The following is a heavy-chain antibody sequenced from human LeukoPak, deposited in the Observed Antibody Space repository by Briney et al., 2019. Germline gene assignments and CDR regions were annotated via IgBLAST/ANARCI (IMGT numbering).Heavy chain of an antibody. J-gene: IGHJ5*02. CDR1: GFTFSNYV. D-gene: IGHD2-2*01. Sequence: GGSLKLSCAASGFTFSNYVMQWVRQAPGKGLEWVALIAHDGSNKYYADSVKGRFTISRDNAKNTLYLQMNRLRAEDTAVYYCARFSKTGFCTGTSCYRGHFDPWGQGTLVTVSS. V-gene: IGHV3-30*03. CDR2: IAHDGSNK. CDR3: ARFSKTGFCTGTSCYRGHFDP.